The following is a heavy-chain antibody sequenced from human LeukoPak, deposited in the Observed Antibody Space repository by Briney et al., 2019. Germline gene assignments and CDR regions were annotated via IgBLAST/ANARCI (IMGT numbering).Heavy chain of an antibody. J-gene: IGHJ4*02. CDR1: RYTFTGYY. D-gene: IGHD4-23*01. CDR2: INPNSGDV. V-gene: IGHV1-2*06. Sequence: ASVKVSCKASRYTFTGYYMHWVRQAPGQGLEWMGRINPNSGDVNYAQKFQGRVTMTRDTSISTAYMELGRLRSDDTAVYYCARDRAEYGGNSLGYWGQGTLVTVSS. CDR3: ARDRAEYGGNSLGY.